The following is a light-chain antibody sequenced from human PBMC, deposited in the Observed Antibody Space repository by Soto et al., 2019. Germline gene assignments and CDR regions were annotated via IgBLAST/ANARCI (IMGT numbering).Light chain of an antibody. V-gene: IGKV1-5*03. CDR1: QDINKW. J-gene: IGKJ1*01. CDR2: KAS. CDR3: QQYKTHSKT. Sequence: DIQMTQSPSTLSASVGDRVTITCRASQDINKWLAWYQQKPGTAPKLLISKASILESGVPSRFSGSGSGTEFTLTISSLQPDDFATYYCQQYKTHSKTFGQGTKVDIK.